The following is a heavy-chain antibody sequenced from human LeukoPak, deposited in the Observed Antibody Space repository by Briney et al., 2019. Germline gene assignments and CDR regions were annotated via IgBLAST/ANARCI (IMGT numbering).Heavy chain of an antibody. D-gene: IGHD3-16*01. CDR1: GFTFSSYW. CDR3: AKGGAHDVFGI. J-gene: IGHJ3*02. CDR2: IQQDGSEK. V-gene: IGHV3-7*01. Sequence: PGGSLRLSCAASGFTFSSYWMTWVRQAPGKGLEWVATIQQDGSEKYHVDSVKGRFTISRDNAKNSLYLQMNSLRVEDTAVYYCAKGGAHDVFGIWGQGTMVTVPS.